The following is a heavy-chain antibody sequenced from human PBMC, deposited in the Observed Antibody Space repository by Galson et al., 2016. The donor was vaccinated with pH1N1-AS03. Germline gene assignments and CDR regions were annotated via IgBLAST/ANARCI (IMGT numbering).Heavy chain of an antibody. J-gene: IGHJ3*02. D-gene: IGHD6-19*01. CDR3: ARYYFEFLMEVGLVAGTEMGAFDI. Sequence: LSLTCAVSGGSTSGGNSYWSWIRQPAGKGLEWIGRIDASGSTNYNPSLKSRVTITVDTSNNQFSLNLRSVTAADTAVYYCARYYFEFLMEVGLVAGTEMGAFDIWGRGTAVTVSS. CDR2: IDASGST. V-gene: IGHV4-61*02. CDR1: GGSTSGGNSY.